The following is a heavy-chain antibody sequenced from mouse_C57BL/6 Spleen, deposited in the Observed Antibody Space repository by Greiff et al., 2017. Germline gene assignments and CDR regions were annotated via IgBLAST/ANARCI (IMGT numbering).Heavy chain of an antibody. D-gene: IGHD1-1*01. J-gene: IGHJ2*01. CDR1: GYTFTSYG. Sequence: QVQLQQSGAELARPGASVKLSCKASGYTFTSYGISWVKQRTGQGLEWIGEIYPRSGNTYYNEKFKGKATLTADKSSSTAYMELRSLTSEDSAVYFCARGGTFITTVSSEDYFDYWGQGTTLTVSS. CDR2: IYPRSGNT. V-gene: IGHV1-81*01. CDR3: ARGGTFITTVSSEDYFDY.